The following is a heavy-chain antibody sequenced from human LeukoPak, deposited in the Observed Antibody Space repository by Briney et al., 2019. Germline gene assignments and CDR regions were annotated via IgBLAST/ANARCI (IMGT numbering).Heavy chain of an antibody. CDR2: ISTNTGNP. J-gene: IGHJ4*02. Sequence: ASVKVSCKASGYTFTSYSLNWVRQAPGQGLEWMGWISTNTGNPTYAQGFTGRFVFSLDTSVSTAFLQISSLKPDDTAGYYWARDSATILFDYWGQGTLVTVSS. D-gene: IGHD5-12*01. V-gene: IGHV7-4-1*02. CDR1: GYTFTSYS. CDR3: ARDSATILFDY.